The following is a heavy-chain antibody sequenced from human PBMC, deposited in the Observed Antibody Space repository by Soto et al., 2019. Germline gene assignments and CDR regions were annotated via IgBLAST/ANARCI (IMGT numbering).Heavy chain of an antibody. J-gene: IGHJ3*02. Sequence: QVQLVQSGAEVKKPGASVKVSCKASGYAFTSFGITWVRQAPGQGLEWMGWIGTYHGNTNYAQKLQGRVTMTRDTSTTTAHMELRSLTSDDTAVYYCARDRRVGAYTDAYDIWGQGTMVTVSS. CDR2: IGTYHGNT. CDR3: ARDRRVGAYTDAYDI. D-gene: IGHD1-26*01. CDR1: GYAFTSFG. V-gene: IGHV1-18*01.